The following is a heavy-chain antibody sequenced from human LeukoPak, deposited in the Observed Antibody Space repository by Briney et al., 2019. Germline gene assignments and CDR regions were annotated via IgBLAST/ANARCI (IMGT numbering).Heavy chain of an antibody. D-gene: IGHD3-10*01. V-gene: IGHV5-10-1*01. CDR1: GYSSTSYW. CDR3: AGATMVRGVSYYYYGMDV. J-gene: IGHJ6*04. Sequence: GESLKISCKGSGYSSTSYWISWVRQMPGKGLEWMGRIDPSDSYTNYSPSFQGHVTISADKSISTAYLQWSSLKASDTAMYYCAGATMVRGVSYYYYGMDVWGKGTTVTVSS. CDR2: IDPSDSYT.